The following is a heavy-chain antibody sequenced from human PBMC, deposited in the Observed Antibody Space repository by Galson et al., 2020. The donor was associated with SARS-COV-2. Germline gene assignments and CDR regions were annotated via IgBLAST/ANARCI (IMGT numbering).Heavy chain of an antibody. V-gene: IGHV3-21*01. J-gene: IGHJ5*02. CDR2: ISSSSSYI. Sequence: GGSLRLSCAASGFTFSTYSMNWVRQAPGKGLEWVSSISSSSSYIYYADSVKGRFTISRDNAKNSLYLQMNSLIAEDTAVYYCARGRTDTVTWSASFDPWGQGTLVTVSS. CDR3: ARGRTDTVTWSASFDP. CDR1: GFTFSTYS. D-gene: IGHD5-18*01.